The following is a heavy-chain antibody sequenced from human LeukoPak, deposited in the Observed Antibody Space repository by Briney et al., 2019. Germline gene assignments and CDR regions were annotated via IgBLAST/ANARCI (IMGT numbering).Heavy chain of an antibody. CDR1: GFSFSTFG. CDR3: AKNAGYSYGLYYFDY. CDR2: FRGNGGST. Sequence: PGGTLRLSCAASGFSFSTFGMSWVRQAPGKGPEWVSSFRGNGGSTYYAESVRGRFTISRDNSKNTVHLQMDSLRAEDSAVYYCAKNAGYSYGLYYFDYWGQGTLVTVSS. J-gene: IGHJ4*02. D-gene: IGHD5-18*01. V-gene: IGHV3-23*01.